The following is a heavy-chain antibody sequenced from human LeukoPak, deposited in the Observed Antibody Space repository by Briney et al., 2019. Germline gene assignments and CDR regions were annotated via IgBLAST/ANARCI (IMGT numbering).Heavy chain of an antibody. CDR1: GGSISSYY. CDR3: ARGLRGVTHPFDY. J-gene: IGHJ4*02. D-gene: IGHD2-21*02. V-gene: IGHV4-59*01. Sequence: SETLSLTCTVSGGSISSYYWSWIRQPPGKGLEWIGYIYYGGSTNYNPSLKSRVTISVDTSKNHFSLKLTSVTAADTAVYYRARGLRGVTHPFDYWGQGTLVTVSS. CDR2: IYYGGST.